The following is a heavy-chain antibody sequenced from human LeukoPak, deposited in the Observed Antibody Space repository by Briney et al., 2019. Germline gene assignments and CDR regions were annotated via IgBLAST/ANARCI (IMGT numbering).Heavy chain of an antibody. CDR2: INWNSGNI. CDR1: GFTFDDYA. CDR3: ARDGPYSGSHYFDY. Sequence: GGSLRLSCAASGFTFDDYAMRWVRQAPGKGLEWVSGINWNSGNIGYADSVKGRFTISRDNAKNSLYLQMNRLRAEDTAVYYCARDGPYSGSHYFDYWGQGTLVTVSS. D-gene: IGHD1-26*01. J-gene: IGHJ4*02. V-gene: IGHV3-9*01.